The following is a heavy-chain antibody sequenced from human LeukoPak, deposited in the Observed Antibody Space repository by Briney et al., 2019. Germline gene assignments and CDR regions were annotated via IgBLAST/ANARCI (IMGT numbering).Heavy chain of an antibody. CDR2: ISGSAYST. CDR1: GFTFSSYA. J-gene: IGHJ3*02. CDR3: ARNASGFKLGDAFDI. V-gene: IGHV3-23*01. Sequence: GGSLRLSCAASGFTFSSYAMTWVRQAPGKGLEWISAISGSAYSTSYADSVKGRFTISRDNSKNTLYLQMNSLRAEDTAIYYCARNASGFKLGDAFDICGQGTMVTVSS. D-gene: IGHD3-22*01.